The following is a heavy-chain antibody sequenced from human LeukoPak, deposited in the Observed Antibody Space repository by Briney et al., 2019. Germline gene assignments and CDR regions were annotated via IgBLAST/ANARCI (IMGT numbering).Heavy chain of an antibody. V-gene: IGHV3-74*01. CDR2: TSTHGTSA. J-gene: IGHJ6*03. Sequence: GGSLRLSCAASGFTFNNYWMHWVRQAPGKGLVWVARTSTHGTSANYADSVKGRFIISRDNANNTLYLQMNGLRDEDTGVYYALAGYYYYYMDVWGKGTTVTVSS. CDR3: LAGYYYYYMDV. D-gene: IGHD6-13*01. CDR1: GFTFNNYW.